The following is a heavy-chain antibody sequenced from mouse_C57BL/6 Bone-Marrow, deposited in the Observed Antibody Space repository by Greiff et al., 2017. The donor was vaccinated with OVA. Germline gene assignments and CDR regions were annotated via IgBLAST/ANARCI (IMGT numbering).Heavy chain of an antibody. CDR2: IWWDDDK. Sequence: QVTLKECGPGILQPSQTLSLTCSFSGFSLSTFGMGVGWIRQPSGTGLEWLAHIWWDDDKYYNPALKSRLTISKDTSKNQVFLKLANVDTADTATYYCARFGNYVGYFDYWGQGTTLTVSS. CDR3: ARFGNYVGYFDY. CDR1: GFSLSTFGMG. J-gene: IGHJ2*01. V-gene: IGHV8-8*01. D-gene: IGHD2-1*01.